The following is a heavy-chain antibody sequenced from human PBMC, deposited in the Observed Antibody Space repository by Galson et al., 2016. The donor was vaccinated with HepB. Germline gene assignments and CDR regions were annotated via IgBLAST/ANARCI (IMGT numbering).Heavy chain of an antibody. CDR3: ARWRLWFEELFYASDL. CDR1: GDSVSSGSDY. V-gene: IGHV4-61*01. Sequence: SETLSLTCTVSGDSVSSGSDYWSWTRQPPGRGLAWIGYIHYSETTNYNPSLKSRVTISVDTSKNEFSLKLSSVTAADTAVYYCARWRLWFEELFYASDLWGPGTMVTVSS. J-gene: IGHJ3*01. D-gene: IGHD3-10*01. CDR2: IHYSETT.